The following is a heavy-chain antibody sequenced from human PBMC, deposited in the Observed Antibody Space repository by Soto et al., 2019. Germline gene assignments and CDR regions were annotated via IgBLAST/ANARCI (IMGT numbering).Heavy chain of an antibody. CDR3: ARLDYGDYEYFQH. V-gene: IGHV3-21*01. Sequence: GGSLRLSCAASGFTFSSYSMNWVRQAPGKGLEWVSSISSSSSYIYYADSVKGRFTISRDNAKNSLYLQMNSVRAEDTAVYYCARLDYGDYEYFQHWGQGTLVTVSS. J-gene: IGHJ1*01. CDR1: GFTFSSYS. D-gene: IGHD4-17*01. CDR2: ISSSSSYI.